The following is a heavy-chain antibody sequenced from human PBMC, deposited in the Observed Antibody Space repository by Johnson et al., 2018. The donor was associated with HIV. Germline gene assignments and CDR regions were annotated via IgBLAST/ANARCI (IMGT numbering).Heavy chain of an antibody. CDR1: GFTFDDYG. CDR2: INWNGGNS. J-gene: IGHJ3*01. V-gene: IGHV3-20*04. D-gene: IGHD3-22*01. CDR3: AKDVGNYWPDSFDV. Sequence: VQLVESGGGVVRPGGSLRLSCAASGFTFDDYGMSWVRQAPGKGLEWVSGINWNGGNSNYADSVKGRFTISRDKSKNTLYLQMNSLSTEDTAVYYCAKDVGNYWPDSFDVWGQGTMVTVSS.